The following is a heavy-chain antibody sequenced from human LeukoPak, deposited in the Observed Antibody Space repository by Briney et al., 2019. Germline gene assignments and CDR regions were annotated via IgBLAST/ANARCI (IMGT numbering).Heavy chain of an antibody. CDR2: ISSSSSYI. V-gene: IGHV3-21*01. J-gene: IGHJ4*02. CDR3: ARSGPRITMVRGVISPSGY. CDR1: GFTFSSYS. Sequence: PGRSLRLSCAASGFTFSSYSMNWVRQAPGKGLEWVSSISSSSSYIYYADSVKGRFTISRDNAKNSLYLQMNSLRAEDTAVYYCARSGPRITMVRGVISPSGYWGQGTLVTVSS. D-gene: IGHD3-10*01.